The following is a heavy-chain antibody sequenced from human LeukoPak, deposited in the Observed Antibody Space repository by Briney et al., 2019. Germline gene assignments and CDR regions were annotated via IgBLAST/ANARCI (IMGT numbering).Heavy chain of an antibody. Sequence: SETLSLICTVSGGSISSGDYYWSWIRQPPGKGLEWIGYIYYSGSTYYNPSLKSRVTISVDTPKNQFSLKLSSVTAADTAVYYCARVAPDKPFFDYWGQGTLVTVSS. CDR1: GGSISSGDYY. V-gene: IGHV4-30-4*01. D-gene: IGHD2-15*01. J-gene: IGHJ4*02. CDR3: ARVAPDKPFFDY. CDR2: IYYSGST.